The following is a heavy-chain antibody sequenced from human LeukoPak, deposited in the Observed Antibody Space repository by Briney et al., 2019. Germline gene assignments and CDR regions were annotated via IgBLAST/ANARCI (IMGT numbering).Heavy chain of an antibody. CDR1: GYTFTSYD. D-gene: IGHD5-12*01. J-gene: IGHJ3*02. Sequence: ASVKVSCTASGYTFTSYDINWVRQATGQGLEWMGWMNPNSGNTGYAQKFQGRVTITRNTSISTAYMELSSLRSEDTAVYYCARARRYPTIFDIWGQGTMVTVSS. CDR3: ARARRYPTIFDI. V-gene: IGHV1-8*03. CDR2: MNPNSGNT.